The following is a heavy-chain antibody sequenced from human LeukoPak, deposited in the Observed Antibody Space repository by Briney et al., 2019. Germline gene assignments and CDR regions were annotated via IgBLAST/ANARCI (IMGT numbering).Heavy chain of an antibody. V-gene: IGHV4-38-2*02. Sequence: PSETLSLTCTVSGYSISSGYYWGWLRQPPGKGLEWIGSIYHSVSTYYNPSLKSRFTMSVDTSKNQFSLKLSSVTAADTAVYYCARDLLRGYCSGGSCYPNWFDPWGQGTLVTVSS. CDR2: IYHSVST. D-gene: IGHD2-15*01. J-gene: IGHJ5*02. CDR3: ARDLLRGYCSGGSCYPNWFDP. CDR1: GYSISSGYY.